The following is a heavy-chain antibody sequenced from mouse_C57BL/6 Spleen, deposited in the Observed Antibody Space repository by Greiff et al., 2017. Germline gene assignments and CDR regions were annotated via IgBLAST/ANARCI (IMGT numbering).Heavy chain of an antibody. D-gene: IGHD5-5*01. V-gene: IGHV3-6*01. CDR2: ISYDGSN. Sequence: ESGPGLVKPSQSLSLTCSVTGYSITSGYYWNWIRQFPGNKLEWMGYISYDGSNNYNPSLKNRISITRDPSKNQFFLKLNSVTTEDTATYYCARVLPPYYYAMDYWGQGTSVTVSS. CDR3: ARVLPPYYYAMDY. J-gene: IGHJ4*01. CDR1: GYSITSGYY.